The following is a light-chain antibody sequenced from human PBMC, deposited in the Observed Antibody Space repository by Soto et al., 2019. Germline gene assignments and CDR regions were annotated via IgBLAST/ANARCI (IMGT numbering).Light chain of an antibody. CDR1: SSDVGGYNY. J-gene: IGLJ2*01. CDR3: SSYTSSSTL. V-gene: IGLV2-14*03. CDR2: DVS. Sequence: ALTQPASVSGSPGQSITISCTGTSSDVGGYNYVSWYQQHPGKAPKLMIYDVSNRPSGVSYRFSGSKSGNTASLTISGLQAEDEADYYCSSYTSSSTLFGGGTKVTVL.